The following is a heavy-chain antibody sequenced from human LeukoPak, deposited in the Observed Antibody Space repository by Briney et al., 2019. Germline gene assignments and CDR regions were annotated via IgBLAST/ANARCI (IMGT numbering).Heavy chain of an antibody. Sequence: SETLSLTCTVSGGSISSSSYYWGWIRQPPGKGLEWIGIIYYSGSTDYNPSLKSRVTISLDTSKNQFSLKLSSVTAADTAVYYCARDSAIAYCGGDCYSGDYWGQGTPVTVSS. CDR3: ARDSAIAYCGGDCYSGDY. CDR1: GGSISSSSYY. D-gene: IGHD2-21*01. J-gene: IGHJ4*02. CDR2: IYYSGST. V-gene: IGHV4-39*07.